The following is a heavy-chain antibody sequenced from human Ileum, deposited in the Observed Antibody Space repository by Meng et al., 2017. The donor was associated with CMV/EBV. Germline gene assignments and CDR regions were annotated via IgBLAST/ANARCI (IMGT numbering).Heavy chain of an antibody. D-gene: IGHD1-26*01. CDR3: ARGLKWELPIYY. CDR2: ISDSGVST. V-gene: IGHV3-23*01. CDR1: GFTFSSYA. Sequence: ESRKISGAASGFTFSSYAMSWVRQAPGKGLEWVSAISDSGVSTYYADSVKGRFTISRDNSKSTLYLQMNSLRAEDTAVYYCARGLKWELPIYYWGQGTLVTVSS. J-gene: IGHJ4*02.